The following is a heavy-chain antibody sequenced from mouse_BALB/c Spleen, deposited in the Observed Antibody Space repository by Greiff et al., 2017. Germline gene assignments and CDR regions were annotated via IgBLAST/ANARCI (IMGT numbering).Heavy chain of an antibody. V-gene: IGHV5-17*02. Sequence: EVQRVESGGGLVQPGGSRKLSCAASGFTFSSFGMHWVRQAPEKGLEWVAYISSGSSTIYYADTVKGRFTISRDNPKNTLFLQMTSLRSEDTAMYYCARGFPHWYFDVWGAGTTVTVSS. CDR1: GFTFSSFG. CDR2: ISSGSSTI. J-gene: IGHJ1*01. CDR3: ARGFPHWYFDV.